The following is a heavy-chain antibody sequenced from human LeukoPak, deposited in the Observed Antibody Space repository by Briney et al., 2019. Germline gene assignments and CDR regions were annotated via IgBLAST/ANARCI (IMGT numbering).Heavy chain of an antibody. D-gene: IGHD6-19*01. J-gene: IGHJ4*02. CDR3: ARAGSGSGWYFDY. CDR1: GYDFTSVG. CDR2: ISPYNGNT. V-gene: IGHV1-18*01. Sequence: ASVKVSCKASGYDFTSVGITWVRQAPGQGLEWMGWISPYNGNTRYVQKLQGRVTMTTDTYTSTAYMELRRMRFDDTAVYYCARAGSGSGWYFDYWGQGTLVTVSA.